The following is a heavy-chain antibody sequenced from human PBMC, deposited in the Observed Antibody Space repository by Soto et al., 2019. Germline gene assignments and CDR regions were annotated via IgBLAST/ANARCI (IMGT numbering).Heavy chain of an antibody. V-gene: IGHV3-23*01. CDR1: GFTFTSYA. Sequence: EVQLLESGGGLVQPGGSLRLSCAASGFTFTSYAMNWVRLAPGKGLERVSAISGTGYNTYYADSVKGRFTISRDNTKNTLYLQMNSLRAEDTAVYYCAKAGFSSSWSPTYFDYWGQGTLVTVSS. CDR2: ISGTGYNT. J-gene: IGHJ4*02. D-gene: IGHD6-13*01. CDR3: AKAGFSSSWSPTYFDY.